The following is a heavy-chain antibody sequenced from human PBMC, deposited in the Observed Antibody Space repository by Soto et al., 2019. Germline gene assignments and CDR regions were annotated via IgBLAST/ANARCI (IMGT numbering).Heavy chain of an antibody. D-gene: IGHD3-16*01. CDR3: AGWGGHDDNA. CDR2: INPDGNVG. Sequence: PGGSLRLSCVGSGFTFGTYWMNWVRQAPGKGLEWVANINPDGNVGTYVDSVRGRFTTSRDNAKNSLYLQLNRLRAADTAVDFWAGWGGHDDNAWGQGIMVTVSS. CDR1: GFTFGTYW. V-gene: IGHV3-7*03. J-gene: IGHJ5*02.